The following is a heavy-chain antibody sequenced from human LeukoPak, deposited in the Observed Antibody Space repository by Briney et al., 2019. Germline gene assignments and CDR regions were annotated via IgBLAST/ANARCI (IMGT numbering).Heavy chain of an antibody. D-gene: IGHD4-17*01. J-gene: IGHJ4*02. CDR2: INSDGSST. V-gene: IGHV3-74*01. Sequence: GGSLRLSCAASGFTFSNYWMHWVRQAPGKGLMWVSRINSDGSSTNYADSVKGRFTISRDNAKKTLFLQMNSLRAEDTAVYYCASTTGGYWGQGTLVTVSS. CDR3: ASTTGGY. CDR1: GFTFSNYW.